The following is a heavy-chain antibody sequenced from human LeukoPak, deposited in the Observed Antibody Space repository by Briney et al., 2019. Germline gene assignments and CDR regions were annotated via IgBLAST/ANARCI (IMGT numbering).Heavy chain of an antibody. CDR2: MNPNSGNT. D-gene: IGHD3-3*01. J-gene: IGHJ4*02. Sequence: GASVKVSCKASGYTFTSYDINWVRQATGQGLEWMGWMNPNSGNTGYAQKFQGRVTMTRNTSISTAYMELSSLRSEDTAVYYCARGHITIFGVPIFDWGQGTLVTVSS. CDR3: ARGHITIFGVPIFD. CDR1: GYTFTSYD. V-gene: IGHV1-8*01.